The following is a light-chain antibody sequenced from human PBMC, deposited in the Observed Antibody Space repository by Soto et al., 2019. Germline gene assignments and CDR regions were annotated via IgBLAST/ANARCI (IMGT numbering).Light chain of an antibody. Sequence: TQAPSTWSASIGDEDTITCRASQSISSWLAWYQQKPGKAPKLLIYKASSLESGVPSRFSGSGSGTEFTLTISSLQPDDFATYYCQQYNSYPWTLGQGSMV. CDR3: QQYNSYPWT. J-gene: IGKJ1*01. V-gene: IGKV1-5*03. CDR1: QSISSW. CDR2: KAS.